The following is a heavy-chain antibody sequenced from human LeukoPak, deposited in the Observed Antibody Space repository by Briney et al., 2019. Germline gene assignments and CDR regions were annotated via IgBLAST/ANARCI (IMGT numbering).Heavy chain of an antibody. D-gene: IGHD5-18*01. Sequence: PGGSLRLSCAASGFTFSSYAMSWVRQAPGKGLEWVSVIYSGGSTYYADSVKGRFTISRDNSKNTLYLQMNSLRAEDTAVYYCAMIGGLMVTDYYYGMDVWGQGTTVTVSS. V-gene: IGHV3-66*01. CDR3: AMIGGLMVTDYYYGMDV. CDR1: GFTFSSYA. J-gene: IGHJ6*02. CDR2: IYSGGST.